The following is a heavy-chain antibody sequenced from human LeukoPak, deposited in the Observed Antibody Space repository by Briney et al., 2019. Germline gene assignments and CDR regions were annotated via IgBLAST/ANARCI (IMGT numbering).Heavy chain of an antibody. J-gene: IGHJ4*02. CDR1: GYSISSGYY. D-gene: IGHD4-17*01. Sequence: SETLSLTCTVSGYSISSGYYWGWIRQPPGKGLEWIGSIYHSGSTYYNPSLKSRVTISVDTSKNQFSLKLSSVTAADTAVYYCARCDMTTVTQFIDYWGQGALVTVSS. CDR2: IYHSGST. V-gene: IGHV4-38-2*02. CDR3: ARCDMTTVTQFIDY.